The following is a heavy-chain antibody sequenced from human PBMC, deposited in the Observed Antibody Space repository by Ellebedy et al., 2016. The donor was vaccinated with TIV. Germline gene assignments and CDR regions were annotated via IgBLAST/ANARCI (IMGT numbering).Heavy chain of an antibody. CDR3: ARDGSYGDYLSPTHAFTI. Sequence: GESLKIPCVASGFSFRSYWMSWVRQAPGKGLEWVANINQEGSEKYYVDAVEGRFTISRDNAKNSLYLQMKSLRAEDTAVYYCARDGSYGDYLSPTHAFTIWGQGTLVAVSS. V-gene: IGHV3-7*01. D-gene: IGHD4-17*01. CDR2: INQEGSEK. J-gene: IGHJ3*02. CDR1: GFSFRSYW.